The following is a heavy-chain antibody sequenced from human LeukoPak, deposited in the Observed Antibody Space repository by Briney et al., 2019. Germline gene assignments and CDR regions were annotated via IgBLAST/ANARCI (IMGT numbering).Heavy chain of an antibody. CDR3: AKERTYRYFDY. V-gene: IGHV3-23*01. D-gene: IGHD5-18*01. J-gene: IGHJ4*02. CDR1: GFTFSSYA. Sequence: PGGSLRLSCAASGFTFSSYAMTWVRQAPGKGLQWVSSITESGASTFHADSVKGRFTISRDNSKNTLYLQMNSLRDEDTATYYCAKERTYRYFDYWGQGTLVTVSS. CDR2: ITESGAST.